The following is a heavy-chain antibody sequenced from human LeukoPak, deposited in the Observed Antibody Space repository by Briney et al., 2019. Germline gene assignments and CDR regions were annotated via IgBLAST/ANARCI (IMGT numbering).Heavy chain of an antibody. CDR2: IDPNSGGT. Sequence: GASVKVSCKTSGYTFTGNYMHWVRQAPGQGLEWMGWIDPNSGGTNYAQMFQGRVTMTRDTSITTAYMELTSLRSDDSAVYYCARGNRDSSGYYLLFDYWGQGTLVTVSS. CDR3: ARGNRDSSGYYLLFDY. D-gene: IGHD3-22*01. CDR1: GYTFTGNY. V-gene: IGHV1-2*02. J-gene: IGHJ4*02.